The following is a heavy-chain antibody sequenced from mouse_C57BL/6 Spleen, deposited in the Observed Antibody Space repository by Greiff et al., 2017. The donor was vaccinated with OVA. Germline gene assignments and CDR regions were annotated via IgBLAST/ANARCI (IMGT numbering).Heavy chain of an antibody. V-gene: IGHV1-52*01. D-gene: IGHD1-1*01. CDR2: IDPSDSET. CDR1: GYTFTSYW. J-gene: IGHJ1*03. CDR3: AFGPFITTVVANWYFDV. Sequence: QVQLQQPGAELVRPGSSVKLSCKASGYTFTSYWMHWVKQRPIQGLEWIGNIDPSDSETHYNQKFKDKATLTVDNSSSTAYMQLSSLTSEDSAVYYCAFGPFITTVVANWYFDVWGTGTTVTVSS.